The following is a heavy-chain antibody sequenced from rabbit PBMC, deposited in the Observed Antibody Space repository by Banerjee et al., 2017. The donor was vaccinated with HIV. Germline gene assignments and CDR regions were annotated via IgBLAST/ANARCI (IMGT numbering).Heavy chain of an antibody. D-gene: IGHD6-1*01. CDR2: INTISGDT. Sequence: VRQAPGKGLEWIACINTISGDTVYATWAKGRFTISKASWTTVTLQMTSLTAADTATYFCGRDRDGDAGYGSLALWGPGTLVTVS. V-gene: IGHV1S40*01. J-gene: IGHJ4*01. CDR3: GRDRDGDAGYGSLAL.